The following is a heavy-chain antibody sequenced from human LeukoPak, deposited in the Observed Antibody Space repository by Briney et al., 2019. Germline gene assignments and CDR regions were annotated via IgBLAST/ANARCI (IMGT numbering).Heavy chain of an antibody. CDR3: ARPPSRGYSSSFEY. CDR1: GYSLPTYW. D-gene: IGHD2-2*03. V-gene: IGHV5-51*01. Sequence: GESLKISCKGSGYSLPTYWIAWVRQMPGKGLEWMGIIYPDESNIRYSPSLQGQVTISADKSISTAYLQWSSLKASDTAMYYCARPPSRGYSSSFEYWGQGTLVTVSS. J-gene: IGHJ4*02. CDR2: IYPDESNI.